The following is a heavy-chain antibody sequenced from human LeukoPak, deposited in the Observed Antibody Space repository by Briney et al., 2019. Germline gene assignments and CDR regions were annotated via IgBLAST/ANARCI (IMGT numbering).Heavy chain of an antibody. CDR2: VSGSGEST. Sequence: PGGSLRLSCAASGFTFSSYWMSWVRQAPGKGLEWVSAVSGSGESTYYADTVKDRFTISRDNSKNTLYLQMNSLGAEDTAVYYCAKNRGNYYYFDYWGQGTLVTVSS. J-gene: IGHJ4*02. D-gene: IGHD4-11*01. V-gene: IGHV3-23*01. CDR3: AKNRGNYYYFDY. CDR1: GFTFSSYW.